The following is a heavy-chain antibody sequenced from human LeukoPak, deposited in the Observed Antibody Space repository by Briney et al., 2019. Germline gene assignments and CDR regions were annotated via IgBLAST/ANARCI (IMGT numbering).Heavy chain of an antibody. CDR1: GGSISSGDYY. Sequence: SQTLSPTCTVSGGSISSGDYYWSWLRQPPGTGLEWIGYIYYSGSTYYNPSLKSRVTISVDTSKNQFSLKLSSVTAADTAVYYCARSTTYYGMDVWGQGTTVTVSS. V-gene: IGHV4-30-4*01. J-gene: IGHJ6*02. CDR3: ARSTTYYGMDV. D-gene: IGHD1-7*01. CDR2: IYYSGST.